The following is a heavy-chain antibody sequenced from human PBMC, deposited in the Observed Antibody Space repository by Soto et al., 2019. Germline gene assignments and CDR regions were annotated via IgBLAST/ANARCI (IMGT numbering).Heavy chain of an antibody. CDR1: GGTFSSYT. J-gene: IGHJ6*02. V-gene: IGHV1-69*13. CDR2: IIPIFGTA. Sequence: VKVSCKASGGTFSSYTISWVRQAPGQGLEWMGGIIPIFGTANYAQKFQGRVTITRDTSASTAYMELSSLRSEDTAVYYCARETKVAATAYYYLMDVWGQGTSVTVSS. CDR3: ARETKVAATAYYYLMDV. D-gene: IGHD6-13*01.